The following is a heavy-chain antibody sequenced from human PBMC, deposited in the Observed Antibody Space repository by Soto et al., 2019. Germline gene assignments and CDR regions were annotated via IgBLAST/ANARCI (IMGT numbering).Heavy chain of an antibody. J-gene: IGHJ6*02. V-gene: IGHV4-39*01. D-gene: IGHD4-17*01. Sequence: SETLSITSSVSGGSITSSSYYWGWIRQPPGKGLEWIGSIYYSGSTYYNPSLKSRVTISVDTSKNQFSLKLSSVTAADTAVYYCARHALTTVTTEYYYGMAVWGQGTTVTAP. CDR3: ARHALTTVTTEYYYGMAV. CDR1: GGSITSSSYY. CDR2: IYYSGST.